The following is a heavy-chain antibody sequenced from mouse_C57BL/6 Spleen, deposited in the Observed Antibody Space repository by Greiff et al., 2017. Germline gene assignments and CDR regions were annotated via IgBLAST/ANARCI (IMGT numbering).Heavy chain of an antibody. CDR2: ISSGGSYT. D-gene: IGHD1-1*01. V-gene: IGHV5-6*01. CDR1: GFTFSSYG. J-gene: IGHJ2*01. CDR3: ARQGITTLVVPFDY. Sequence: EVQGVESGGDLVKPGGSLKLSCAASGFTFSSYGMSWVRQTPDKRLEWVATISSGGSYTYYPDSVKGRFTISRDNAKNTLSLQMSSLKSEDTAMYDCARQGITTLVVPFDYWGQGTTLTVSS.